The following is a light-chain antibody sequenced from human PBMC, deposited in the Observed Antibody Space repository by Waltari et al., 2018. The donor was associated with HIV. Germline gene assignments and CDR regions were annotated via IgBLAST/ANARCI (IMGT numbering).Light chain of an antibody. CDR1: SGSIDSNY. Sequence: NFMLTQPHSVSESPGKTVIISCTRSSGSIDSNYVQWYQQRPGSAPIILIYEDTERPSGVSERFSASIDSSSNSASLTISGLTTEDEADYYCQSSDSIIAVFGGGTKLTVL. CDR2: EDT. CDR3: QSSDSIIAV. J-gene: IGLJ3*02. V-gene: IGLV6-57*03.